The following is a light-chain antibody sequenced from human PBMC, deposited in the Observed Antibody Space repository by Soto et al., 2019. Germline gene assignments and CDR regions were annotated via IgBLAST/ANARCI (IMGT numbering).Light chain of an antibody. V-gene: IGLV1-51*02. CDR3: GTWDSKDYV. Sequence: QSVLTQPPSVSAAPGQKVTISCSGSSSNIGNNYVSWYQQLPGTAPKLLIYENNKRPSGIPDRFSGSKSGTSATLGISGLQTGDEADYYCGTWDSKDYVFGTGTKVTVL. J-gene: IGLJ1*01. CDR2: ENN. CDR1: SSNIGNNY.